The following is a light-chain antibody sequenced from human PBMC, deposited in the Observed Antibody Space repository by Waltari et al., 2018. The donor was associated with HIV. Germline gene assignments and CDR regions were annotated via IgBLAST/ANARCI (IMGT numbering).Light chain of an antibody. Sequence: QSVLTQPPSASGTPGQRVTISCSGGSSNIGNHYVYWYQPLPGTAPKLLIYMNNQRPSGVPDRFSGSKSDTSASLAISGLRSEDEADYFCATWDDSLSGPVFGGGTKLTVL. CDR1: SSNIGNHY. J-gene: IGLJ3*02. V-gene: IGLV1-47*01. CDR2: MNN. CDR3: ATWDDSLSGPV.